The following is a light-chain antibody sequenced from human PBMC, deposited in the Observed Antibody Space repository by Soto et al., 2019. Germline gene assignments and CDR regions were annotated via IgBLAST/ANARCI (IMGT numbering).Light chain of an antibody. J-gene: IGLJ1*01. V-gene: IGLV2-23*02. Sequence: APTPPAPVSGASGPSLTISCTGNTSDVGSYNLVSWYQQHPGKAPKLMIYEVSKRPSGVSNRFSGSKSGNTASLTISGLQAEDEADYYCCSYAGSSTVFGTGTKVPVL. CDR2: EVS. CDR1: TSDVGSYNL. CDR3: CSYAGSSTV.